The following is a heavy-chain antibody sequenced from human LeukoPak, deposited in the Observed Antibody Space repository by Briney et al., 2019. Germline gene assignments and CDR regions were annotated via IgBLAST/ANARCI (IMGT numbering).Heavy chain of an antibody. CDR3: AKGLYDVVVVAATERFGTVDV. J-gene: IGHJ6*04. D-gene: IGHD2-15*01. V-gene: IGHV3-74*01. CDR1: GFSFSNYW. CDR2: INSDGSST. Sequence: PPGGSLRLSCAASGFSFSNYWMHWVRQAPGKGLVWVSRINSDGSSTTYADSVKGRFTISRDNAKNTLYLQMNSLRAEETAGYYCAKGLYDVVVVAATERFGTVDVWGKGTTVTVSS.